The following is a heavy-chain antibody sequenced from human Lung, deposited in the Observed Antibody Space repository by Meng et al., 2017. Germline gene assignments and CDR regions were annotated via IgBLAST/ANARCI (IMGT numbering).Heavy chain of an antibody. D-gene: IGHD4-11*01. CDR1: GGSFGDYY. V-gene: IGHV4-34*01. CDR2: INHSGST. J-gene: IGHJ4*02. CDR3: ARGPTTMAHDFDY. Sequence: VQLSLGGAGLLKPSETLSLTRVFSGGSFGDYYWSWIRHPPGKGLEWIGEINHSGSTNYNPSLESRATISVDTSQNNLSLKLSSVTAADSAVYYCARGPTTMAHDFDYWGQGTLVTVSS.